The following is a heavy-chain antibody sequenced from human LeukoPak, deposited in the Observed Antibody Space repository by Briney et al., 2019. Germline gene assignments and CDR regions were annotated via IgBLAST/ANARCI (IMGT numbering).Heavy chain of an antibody. Sequence: ASVKVSCKASGFTFSTYGIHWVRQAPGQRLEWMGWINAGNGDTRYSQKFQGRVTISRDTSASTAYMELSSLRSEDTAVYYCARTYYDFWSGYRPLYYFDYWGQGTLVTVSS. J-gene: IGHJ4*02. CDR3: ARTYYDFWSGYRPLYYFDY. CDR2: INAGNGDT. D-gene: IGHD3-3*01. CDR1: GFTFSTYG. V-gene: IGHV1-3*01.